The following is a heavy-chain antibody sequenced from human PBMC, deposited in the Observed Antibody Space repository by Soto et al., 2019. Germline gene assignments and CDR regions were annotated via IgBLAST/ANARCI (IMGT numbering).Heavy chain of an antibody. CDR3: ASALGYCSSTSCSHYYYYGMDV. V-gene: IGHV4-59*01. J-gene: IGHJ6*02. Sequence: SETLSLTCTVSGGSISSNYWTWIRQPPGKGLEWIGYVYYSGSTNYNPSLKSRVTISVDTSKNQFSLKLSSVTAADTAVYYCASALGYCSSTSCSHYYYYGMDVWGQGTTVTVS. CDR1: GGSISSNY. CDR2: VYYSGST. D-gene: IGHD2-2*01.